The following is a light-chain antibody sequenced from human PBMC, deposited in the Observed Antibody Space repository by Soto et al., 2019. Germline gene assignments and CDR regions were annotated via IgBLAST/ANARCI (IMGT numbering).Light chain of an antibody. CDR3: KQSSAFTLT. J-gene: IGKJ4*01. CDR2: AAS. CDR1: QGISSW. Sequence: DIKMTQSPSSVSASVGDRVNITCRASQGISSWLAWYQKKPGKAPKLLIYAASSLQSGVPSRFSGSGSGTEFTLTISRLQPDDFATYFCKQSSAFTLTFGGGTKLDIK. V-gene: IGKV1-12*01.